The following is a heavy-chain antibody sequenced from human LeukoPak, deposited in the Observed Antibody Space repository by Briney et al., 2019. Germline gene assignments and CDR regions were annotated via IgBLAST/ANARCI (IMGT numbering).Heavy chain of an antibody. V-gene: IGHV4-34*01. D-gene: IGHD5-18*01. CDR3: ARTGERAMDSRGLFDY. CDR2: INHSGST. J-gene: IGHJ4*02. Sequence: KPSETLSLTCAVYGGSLSGYYWSWIRQPPGKGPEWIGEINHSGSTNYNPSLKSRVGISADTSKNQFSLKLSSVTAADTAVYYCARTGERAMDSRGLFDYWGQGTLVTVSS. CDR1: GGSLSGYY.